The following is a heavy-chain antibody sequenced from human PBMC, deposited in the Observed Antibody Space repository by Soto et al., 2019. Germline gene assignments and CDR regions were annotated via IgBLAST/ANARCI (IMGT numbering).Heavy chain of an antibody. CDR1: GFSFSDYY. Sequence: HVQLVESGGGLVEPGGSLRLSCAASGFSFSDYYVNWIRQAPGKGLEWISYAGRSLYPIYYADSVKGRFSISRDSAKNSVFLQMNSLRVEDPAVYYCARDHRSFWNGYSRRYDCYEMDVWGRGTTVIVSS. CDR2: AGRSLYPI. V-gene: IGHV3-11*01. J-gene: IGHJ6*02. D-gene: IGHD3-3*01. CDR3: ARDHRSFWNGYSRRYDCYEMDV.